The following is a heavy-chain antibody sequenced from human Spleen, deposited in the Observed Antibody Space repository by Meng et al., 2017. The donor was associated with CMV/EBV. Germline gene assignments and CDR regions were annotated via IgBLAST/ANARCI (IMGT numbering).Heavy chain of an antibody. CDR3: ARDLYSGSNRGY. J-gene: IGHJ4*02. CDR1: GFTLSNFW. CDR2: IKQGGIQK. V-gene: IGHV3-7*01. D-gene: IGHD1-26*01. Sequence: GGSLRLSCAAYGFTLSNFWMSWVRQAPGKGLEWVANIKQGGIQKYYVDSVKGRFTISRDDAKNFLFLQMNSLRVDDTAVYYCARDLYSGSNRGYWGQGTLVTVS.